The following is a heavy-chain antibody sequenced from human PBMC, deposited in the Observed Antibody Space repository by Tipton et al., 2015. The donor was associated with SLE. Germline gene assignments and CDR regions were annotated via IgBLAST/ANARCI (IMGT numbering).Heavy chain of an antibody. CDR3: ATNLAIADSY. CDR2: IYYNGST. CDR1: GGSIDISAYY. D-gene: IGHD6-13*01. J-gene: IGHJ4*02. Sequence: GLVKPSETLSLTCTVSGGSIDISAYYWGWIRQPPGKGLEWIGSIYYNGSTYYNPSLKSRVTISVDTSKNQFSLKLSSVTAADTAVYYCATNLAIADSYWGQGTLVTVSS. V-gene: IGHV4-39*07.